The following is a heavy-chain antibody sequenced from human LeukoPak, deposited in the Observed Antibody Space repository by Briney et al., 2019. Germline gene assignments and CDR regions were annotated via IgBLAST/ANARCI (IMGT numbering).Heavy chain of an antibody. D-gene: IGHD2-15*01. CDR2: INQDGTEK. Sequence: PGGSLRLSCAASGFTFSSYWMSWVRPAPGNGLEWVANINQDGTEKSYVDSVKGRFTISRDNAKNSLYLQMNSLRAEDTAVYDCAREGCSGGRCYHNWFDPWGQGTLVTVSS. CDR3: AREGCSGGRCYHNWFDP. V-gene: IGHV3-7*01. J-gene: IGHJ5*02. CDR1: GFTFSSYW.